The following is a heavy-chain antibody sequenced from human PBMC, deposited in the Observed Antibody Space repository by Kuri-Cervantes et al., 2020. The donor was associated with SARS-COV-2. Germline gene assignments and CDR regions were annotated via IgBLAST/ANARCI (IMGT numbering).Heavy chain of an antibody. Sequence: GGSLRLSCAASGFTVSSNYVSWVRQAPGKGLEWVSVIYSGGSTYYADSVKGRFTISRDNSKNTLYLQMNSLRAEDTAVYYCARDLHIVVVTATHYYYYGMDVWGQGTTVTVSS. D-gene: IGHD2-21*02. CDR2: IYSGGST. CDR1: GFTVSSNY. V-gene: IGHV3-53*05. J-gene: IGHJ6*02. CDR3: ARDLHIVVVTATHYYYYGMDV.